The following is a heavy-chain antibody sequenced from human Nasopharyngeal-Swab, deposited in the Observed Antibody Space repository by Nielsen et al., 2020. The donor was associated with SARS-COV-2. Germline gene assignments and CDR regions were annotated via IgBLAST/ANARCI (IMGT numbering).Heavy chain of an antibody. CDR2: IKEDGSQK. Sequence: GESLKISCAVSGFTFSTFWMTWVRQAPGKGLEWVANIKEDGSQKYYLDSVKGRFAISRDNAQNSLYLEMSNLRAEDTAVYYCARVGDCRSTSCYDYWGQGTLVTVSS. V-gene: IGHV3-7*01. CDR1: GFTFSTFW. CDR3: ARVGDCRSTSCYDY. J-gene: IGHJ4*02. D-gene: IGHD2-2*01.